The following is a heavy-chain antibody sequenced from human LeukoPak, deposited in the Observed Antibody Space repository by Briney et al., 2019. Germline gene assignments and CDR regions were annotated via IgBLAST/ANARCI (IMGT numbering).Heavy chain of an antibody. Sequence: GGSLRLSCAGSGFTSIAYALTWARQAPGKGLEWVSGISGGGVTTYYADSVRGRFTVSRDNSKNTLYLQMNSLRADDTAIYYCARNQQLGGHSYYYYGMDVWGQGTTVTVSS. CDR2: ISGGGVTT. V-gene: IGHV3-23*01. J-gene: IGHJ6*02. CDR3: ARNQQLGGHSYYYYGMDV. D-gene: IGHD3-16*01. CDR1: GFTSIAYA.